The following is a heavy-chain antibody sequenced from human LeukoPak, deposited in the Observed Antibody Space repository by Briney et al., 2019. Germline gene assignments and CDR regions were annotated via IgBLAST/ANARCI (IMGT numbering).Heavy chain of an antibody. CDR1: RFTFSSYS. CDR3: AKIRGFGEFSAFDI. Sequence: PGGSLRLSCAASRFTFSSYSMNWVRQAPGKGLEWVSYISSSSSSIYYADSVKGRFTISRDNAKNTLYLQMNSLRAEDTAVYYCAKIRGFGEFSAFDIWGQGTMVTVSS. V-gene: IGHV3-48*01. J-gene: IGHJ3*02. D-gene: IGHD3-10*01. CDR2: ISSSSSSI.